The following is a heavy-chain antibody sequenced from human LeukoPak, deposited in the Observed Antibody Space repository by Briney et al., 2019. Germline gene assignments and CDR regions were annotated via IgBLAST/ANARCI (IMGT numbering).Heavy chain of an antibody. V-gene: IGHV3-21*01. J-gene: IGHJ6*02. CDR1: GFTVSSNY. CDR2: ISSSSSYI. CDR3: AGLQSSGYYYYYGMDV. Sequence: GGSLRLSCAASGFTVSSNYMSWVRQAPGKGLEWVSSISSSSSYIYYADSVKGRFTISRDNAKNSLYLQMNSLRAEDTAAYYCAGLQSSGYYYYYGMDVWGQGTTVTVSS. D-gene: IGHD3-22*01.